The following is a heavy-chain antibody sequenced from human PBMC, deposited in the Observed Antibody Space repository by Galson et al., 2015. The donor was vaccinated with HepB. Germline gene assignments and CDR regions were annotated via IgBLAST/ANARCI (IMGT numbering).Heavy chain of an antibody. D-gene: IGHD3-3*01. CDR1: GYTFTSYA. J-gene: IGHJ4*02. V-gene: IGHV7-4-1*01. CDR2: INTNTGNP. CDR3: AREGEDYDFWSGH. Sequence: SVKVSCKASGYTFTSYAMNWVRQAPGQGLEWMGWINTNTGNPTYAQGFTGRFVFSLDTSVSTAYLQICSLKAEDTAVYYCAREGEDYDFWSGHWGQGTLVTVSS.